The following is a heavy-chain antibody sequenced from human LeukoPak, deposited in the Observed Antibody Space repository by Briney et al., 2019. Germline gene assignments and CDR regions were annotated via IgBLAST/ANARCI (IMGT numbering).Heavy chain of an antibody. CDR2: INPNSGGT. CDR1: GYTFTGYY. Sequence: GESLKISCQSSGYTFTGYYMHWVRQTPGQGLEWMGWINPNSGGTNYAQKFQGRVTTTRDTSISTAYMELSRLRSDDTAVYYCARLVAATPGAVDYWGQGTLVTVSS. V-gene: IGHV1-2*02. D-gene: IGHD2-15*01. CDR3: ARLVAATPGAVDY. J-gene: IGHJ4*02.